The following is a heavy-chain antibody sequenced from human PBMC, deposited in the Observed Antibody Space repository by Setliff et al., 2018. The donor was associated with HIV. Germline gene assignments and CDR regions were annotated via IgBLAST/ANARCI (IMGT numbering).Heavy chain of an antibody. CDR2: INPSGGST. CDR3: AIEYSSSLVRGDY. J-gene: IGHJ4*02. Sequence: ASVKVSCKASGYTFTSYYMHWVRQAPGQGLEWMGIINPSGGSTSYAQKFQGRVTMTRDASTSTVYMELSGLRSEDTAVYYCAIEYSSSLVRGDYWGQGTLVTVSS. V-gene: IGHV1-46*03. D-gene: IGHD6-6*01. CDR1: GYTFTSYY.